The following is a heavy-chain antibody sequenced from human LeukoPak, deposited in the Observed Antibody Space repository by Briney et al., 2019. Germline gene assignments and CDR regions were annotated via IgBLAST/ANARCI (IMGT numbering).Heavy chain of an antibody. CDR2: INPNSGGT. Sequence: ASVKVSCKASGYTFTGYYMHWVRQAPGQGLEWMGWINPNSGGTNYAQKFQGRDTMTRDTSISTAYMELSRLRSDDTAVYYCARDPLRFSYYYYMDVWGKGTTVTVSS. CDR1: GYTFTGYY. V-gene: IGHV1-2*02. CDR3: ARDPLRFSYYYYMDV. J-gene: IGHJ6*03. D-gene: IGHD3-3*01.